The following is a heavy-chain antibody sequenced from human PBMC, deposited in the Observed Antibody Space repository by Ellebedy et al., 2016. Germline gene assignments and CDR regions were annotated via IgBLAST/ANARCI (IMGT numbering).Heavy chain of an antibody. Sequence: GESLKISCAASGFIVSDNYVTWVRQAPGKGLEWVSVIYSGGTTYYADSVRGRFTISRDNAKNSVFLQMNSLRAEDAAVYYCAKDAGATFNYFHYWGQGTLVTFSS. J-gene: IGHJ4*02. CDR2: IYSGGTT. CDR1: GFIVSDNY. CDR3: AKDAGATFNYFHY. V-gene: IGHV3-53*05. D-gene: IGHD1-26*01.